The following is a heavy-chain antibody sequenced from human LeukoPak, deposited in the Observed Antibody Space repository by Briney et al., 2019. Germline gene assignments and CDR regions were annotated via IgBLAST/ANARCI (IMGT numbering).Heavy chain of an antibody. J-gene: IGHJ4*02. CDR1: GGSISSYY. D-gene: IGHD3-10*01. CDR2: IYYSGST. CDR3: ARTAYYYGSGNFDY. V-gene: IGHV4-59*08. Sequence: SETLSLTCTVSGGSISSYYCSWIRQPPGKGLEWIGYIYYSGSTNYNPSLKSRVTISVDTSKNQFSLKLSSVTAADTAVYYCARTAYYYGSGNFDYWGQGTMVTVSS.